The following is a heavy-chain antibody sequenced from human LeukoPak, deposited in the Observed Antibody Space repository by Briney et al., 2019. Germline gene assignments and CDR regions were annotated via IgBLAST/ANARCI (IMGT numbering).Heavy chain of an antibody. V-gene: IGHV1-18*01. D-gene: IGHD5-12*01. Sequence: ASVEVSCKAFGYTFTSYSVNWVRQAPGQGLEWMGWISPYNGNTNYARKIRGRVTMTTDTSTGTAYMDLRSLRSDDTAVYYCARGGFTGYDYIDYWGQGTLVIVSS. CDR2: ISPYNGNT. J-gene: IGHJ4*02. CDR3: ARGGFTGYDYIDY. CDR1: GYTFTSYS.